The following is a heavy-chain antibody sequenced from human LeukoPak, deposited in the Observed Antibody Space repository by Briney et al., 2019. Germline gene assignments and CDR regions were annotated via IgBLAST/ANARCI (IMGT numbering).Heavy chain of an antibody. CDR3: TREVDDYGRYYFDY. CDR1: GFTFGDYA. D-gene: IGHD4-17*01. J-gene: IGHJ4*02. CDR2: XRSKAYGGTT. V-gene: IGHV3-49*04. Sequence: GGSLRLSCTASGFTFGDYAMSWVRQAPGKGXXXXXXXRSKAYGGTTEYAASAKGRFTISRDDSKSIAYLQMNSLKTEDTAVYYCTREVDDYGRYYFDYWGQGTLVTVSS.